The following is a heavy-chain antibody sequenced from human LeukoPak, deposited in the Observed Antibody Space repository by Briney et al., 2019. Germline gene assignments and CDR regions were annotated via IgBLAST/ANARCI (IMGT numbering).Heavy chain of an antibody. V-gene: IGHV4-39*06. CDR3: ARDLGQHDFFDY. J-gene: IGHJ4*02. D-gene: IGHD1-1*01. Sequence: PSETLSLTCGVSGGSISSYYWAWIRQSPGRGLEWLGSVYSSGSVYYNPSLKSRVTILVDTSKNQFALKLRSVTAADTAVYYCARDLGQHDFFDYWGRGTLATVSS. CDR1: GGSISSYY. CDR2: VYSSGSV.